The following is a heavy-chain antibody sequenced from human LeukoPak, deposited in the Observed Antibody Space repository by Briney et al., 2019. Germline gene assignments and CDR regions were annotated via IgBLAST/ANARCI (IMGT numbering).Heavy chain of an antibody. Sequence: GGSLRLSCAASGFTFNNAWMSWVRQAPGKGLEWVGRIKSKTDGGTTDYAAPVKGRFTISRDDSKNTLYLQMNSLKTEDTAVYYCTTELIYGSGSYYKGDYWGQGTLVTVSS. D-gene: IGHD3-10*01. CDR2: IKSKTDGGTT. V-gene: IGHV3-15*01. CDR3: TTELIYGSGSYYKGDY. CDR1: GFTFNNAW. J-gene: IGHJ4*02.